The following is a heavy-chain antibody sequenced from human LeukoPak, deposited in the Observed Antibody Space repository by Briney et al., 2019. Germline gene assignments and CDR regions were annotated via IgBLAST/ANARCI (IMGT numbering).Heavy chain of an antibody. J-gene: IGHJ4*02. D-gene: IGHD3-22*01. CDR1: GGSISSSSYY. CDR2: IYYSGST. CDR3: ASPDTYYYDSNGYYHFDY. V-gene: IGHV4-39*01. Sequence: PSETLSLTCTVSGGSISSSSYYWGWIRQPPGKGLEWIGSIYYSGSTYYNPSLKSRVTISVDTSKNQFSLKLSSVTAADTAVYYCASPDTYYYDSNGYYHFDYWGQGTLVTVSS.